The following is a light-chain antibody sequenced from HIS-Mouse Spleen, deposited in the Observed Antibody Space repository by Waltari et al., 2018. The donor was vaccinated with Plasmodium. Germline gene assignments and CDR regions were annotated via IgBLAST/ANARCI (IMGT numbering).Light chain of an antibody. CDR3: QQYGSSRVT. CDR2: GAS. V-gene: IGKV3-20*01. J-gene: IGKJ3*01. Sequence: EIVLTQSPGTLSLSPGERASQSVSSSYLAWYQQKPGQAPRLLIYGASSRATGIPDRCSGSGSGTDFTLTISRLEPEDFAVYYCQQYGSSRVTFGPGTKVDIK. CDR1: QSVSSSY.